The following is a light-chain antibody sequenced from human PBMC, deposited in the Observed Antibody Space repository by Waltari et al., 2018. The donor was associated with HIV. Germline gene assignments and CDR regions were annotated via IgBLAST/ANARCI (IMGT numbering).Light chain of an antibody. CDR3: QQYNDWPWFT. CDR2: SAS. V-gene: IGKV3-15*01. Sequence: EIVMTQSPATIYVSPEKTANLSCRASQSVSSNLAWYQQKAGQTPRLLIYSASTRATGIPPRFSGSGSGTRFALTITSVQPEDVAEYYCQQYNDWPWFTFGQGTKLEIK. J-gene: IGKJ2*01. CDR1: QSVSSN.